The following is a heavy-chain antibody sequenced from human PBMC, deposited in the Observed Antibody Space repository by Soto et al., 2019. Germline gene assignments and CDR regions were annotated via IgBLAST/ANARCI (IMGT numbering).Heavy chain of an antibody. CDR3: ARGVDAGVDV. J-gene: IGHJ6*02. D-gene: IGHD1-1*01. CDR2: MSPNSGAT. V-gene: IGHV1-8*01. Sequence: QVQLVQSGAEVTKPGASVKVSCKASGYTFPSYDINWVRQATGQGLEWMGWMSPNSGATGYAQKFQGRVSMTRDTSISTVYMELSNLRSEDTAIYYCARGVDAGVDVWGQGSTVTVSS. CDR1: GYTFPSYD.